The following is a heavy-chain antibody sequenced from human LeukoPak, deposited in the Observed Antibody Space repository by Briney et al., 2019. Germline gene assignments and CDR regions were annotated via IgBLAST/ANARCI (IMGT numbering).Heavy chain of an antibody. CDR3: TRDRSRAEDD. J-gene: IGHJ4*02. CDR1: GFTFSGHW. Sequence: GGSLRLSCAASGFTFSGHWMSRVRQAPEKGLEWVANINQGGSDKYYVDSVKGRFTISRDNANNLLYLQMNSLRGEDTAVYYCTRDRSRAEDDWGQGTLVTVSS. V-gene: IGHV3-7*01. D-gene: IGHD1-14*01. CDR2: INQGGSDK.